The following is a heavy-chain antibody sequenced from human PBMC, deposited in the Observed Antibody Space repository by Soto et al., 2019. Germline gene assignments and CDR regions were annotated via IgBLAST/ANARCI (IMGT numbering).Heavy chain of an antibody. V-gene: IGHV5-10-1*01. CDR3: ARHQEAAPTYYYYGMDV. D-gene: IGHD6-13*01. Sequence: GESLKISCKGSGYSFTSYWISWVRQMPGKGLEWMGRIDPSDSYTNYSPSFQGHVTISADKSISTAYLQWSSLKASDTAMYYCARHQEAAPTYYYYGMDVWGQGTTVTVSS. CDR1: GYSFTSYW. CDR2: IDPSDSYT. J-gene: IGHJ6*02.